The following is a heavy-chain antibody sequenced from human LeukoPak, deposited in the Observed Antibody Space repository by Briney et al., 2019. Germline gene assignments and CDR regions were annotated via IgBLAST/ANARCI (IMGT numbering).Heavy chain of an antibody. Sequence: VASVKVSCQASGYTFPSYDINWVRPAPGQGLEWMGWMNPNSGNTGYAQKFQGRVTMTRNTSISTAYMELSSLRSEDTAVYYCARGPNYYGSGSYCYWGQGTLVTVSS. D-gene: IGHD3-10*01. CDR1: GYTFPSYD. CDR2: MNPNSGNT. V-gene: IGHV1-8*01. J-gene: IGHJ4*02. CDR3: ARGPNYYGSGSYCY.